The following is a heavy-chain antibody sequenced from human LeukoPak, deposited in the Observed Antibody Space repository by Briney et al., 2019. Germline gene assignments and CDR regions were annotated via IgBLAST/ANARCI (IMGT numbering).Heavy chain of an antibody. Sequence: GGSLRLSCAASGFTFSSYAMHWVRQAPGKGLEWVAVISYDGGNKYYADSVKGRFTISRDNSKNTLYLQMNSLRAEDTAVYYCARSGYCSSTSCYWGTWFDPWGQGTLVTVSS. V-gene: IGHV3-30-3*01. CDR2: ISYDGGNK. CDR3: ARSGYCSSTSCYWGTWFDP. CDR1: GFTFSSYA. D-gene: IGHD2-2*01. J-gene: IGHJ5*02.